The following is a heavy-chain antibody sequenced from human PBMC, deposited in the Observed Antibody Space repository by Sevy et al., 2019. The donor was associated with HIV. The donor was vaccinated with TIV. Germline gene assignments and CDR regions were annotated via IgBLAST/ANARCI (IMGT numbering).Heavy chain of an antibody. CDR1: GFSFSYHW. CDR3: RTWIQQLLWDL. D-gene: IGHD5-18*01. Sequence: GESLKISCAASGFSFSYHWMTWVRQAPGKGPEWVANIKPDGREKNYVDSVKGRFTISRDNAKNTRFLQMNSLRAEDTGVYYCRTWIQQLLWDLWGQGTLVTVSS. V-gene: IGHV3-7*01. CDR2: IKPDGREK. J-gene: IGHJ4*02.